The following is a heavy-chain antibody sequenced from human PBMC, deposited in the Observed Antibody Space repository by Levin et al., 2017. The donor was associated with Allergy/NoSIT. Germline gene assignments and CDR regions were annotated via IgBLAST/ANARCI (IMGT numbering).Heavy chain of an antibody. CDR1: GFTFSNYA. D-gene: IGHD1-1*01. V-gene: IGHV3-30-3*01. J-gene: IGHJ4*02. CDR2: ISDDGSSE. Sequence: LSLTCAASGFTFSNYAMHWVRQAPGTGLEWVGVISDDGSSEFYIDSVKGRFTISRDNSKNRLYLQMDSLRAEDTALYYCVREIAEEGTWGQGTLVIVSS. CDR3: VREIAEEGT.